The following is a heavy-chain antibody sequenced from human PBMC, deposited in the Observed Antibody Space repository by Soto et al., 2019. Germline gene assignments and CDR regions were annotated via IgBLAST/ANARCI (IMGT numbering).Heavy chain of an antibody. J-gene: IGHJ6*02. Sequence: EVQLLESGGGLVQPGGSLRLSCAVSGFTFSSYAMSWVRQAPGKGLEWVSAISGSGGSTYYADSVKGRFTISRDNSKNTLSLEMNSLRAEDTAVYYCAAAAREYYYYGMDVWGQGTTFTVSS. V-gene: IGHV3-23*01. CDR3: AAAAREYYYYGMDV. CDR2: ISGSGGST. CDR1: GFTFSSYA.